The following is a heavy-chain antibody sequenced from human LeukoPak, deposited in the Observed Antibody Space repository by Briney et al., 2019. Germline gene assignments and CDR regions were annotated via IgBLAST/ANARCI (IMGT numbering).Heavy chain of an antibody. D-gene: IGHD1-26*01. V-gene: IGHV3-7*01. J-gene: IGHJ4*02. CDR2: IKQDGSEK. CDR1: GFTFSSYW. CDR3: AKSYSGFYYDLLDY. Sequence: PGGSLRLSCAASGFTFSSYWMSWVRQAPGKGLEWVANIKQDGSEKYYVDSVKGRFTISRDNAKNSLYLQMNSLRAEDTAVYYCAKSYSGFYYDLLDYWGQGTLVTVSS.